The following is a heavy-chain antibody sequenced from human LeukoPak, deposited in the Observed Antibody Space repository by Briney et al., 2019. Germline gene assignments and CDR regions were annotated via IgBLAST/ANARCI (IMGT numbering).Heavy chain of an antibody. V-gene: IGHV1-2*02. D-gene: IGHD3-16*01. CDR3: ARDLRGYDYV. CDR1: GYTFTGYN. J-gene: IGHJ4*02. Sequence: ASVKASCKASGYTFTGYNIHWVRHAPGQGLEWMGWINPNSGGTNYAQKFQDRVTMTRDTCISTAYMELSRLRSDDTAAYYCARDLRGYDYVWGQGTLVTVSS. CDR2: INPNSGGT.